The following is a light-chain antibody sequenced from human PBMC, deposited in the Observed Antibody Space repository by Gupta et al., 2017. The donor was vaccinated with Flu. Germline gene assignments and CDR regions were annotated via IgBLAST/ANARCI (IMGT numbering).Light chain of an antibody. CDR3: QQRSNWPPGAS. Sequence: LSLSPGERATLSCRASQSISGYLAWYQQRPGQAPKLLIYDTSNRATGIPARFSGSGSETDFTLTISSLEPEDFAVYYCQQRSNWPPGASFGGGTKVEIK. CDR1: QSISGY. CDR2: DTS. J-gene: IGKJ4*01. V-gene: IGKV3-11*01.